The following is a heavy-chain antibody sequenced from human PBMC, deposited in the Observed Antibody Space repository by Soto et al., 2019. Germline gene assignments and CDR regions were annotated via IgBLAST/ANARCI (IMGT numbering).Heavy chain of an antibody. CDR1: GYIFINFW. CDR3: ARHQGGMDV. Sequence: GESLKISCKGSGYIFINFWIAWVRQMPGKGLEYMGIVFPRDSDTKYSPSFEGQVTISADKSINTAYLQWSSLKASDTAIYYCARHQGGMDVWGQGTTVTVS. V-gene: IGHV5-51*01. CDR2: VFPRDSDT. J-gene: IGHJ6*02.